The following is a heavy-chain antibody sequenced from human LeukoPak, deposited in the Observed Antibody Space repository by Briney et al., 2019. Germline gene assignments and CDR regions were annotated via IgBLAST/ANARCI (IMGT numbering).Heavy chain of an antibody. CDR1: GGSISSGGYS. V-gene: IGHV4-30-2*01. CDR2: IYHTGST. D-gene: IGHD3-22*01. CDR3: ARGIYYDSSGFDI. Sequence: SETLSLTCAVSGGSISSGGYSWSWIRQPPGKGLEWIGYIYHTGSTYYNPSLKSRVTISVDTSKNQFSLKLSSVTAADTAVYYCARGIYYDSSGFDIWGQGTMVTVSS. J-gene: IGHJ3*02.